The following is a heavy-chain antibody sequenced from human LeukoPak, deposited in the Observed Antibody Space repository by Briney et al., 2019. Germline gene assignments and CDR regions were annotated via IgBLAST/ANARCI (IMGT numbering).Heavy chain of an antibody. J-gene: IGHJ6*03. CDR3: ARGVKQLARFYFYMDV. CDR1: GGSFSGYL. V-gene: IGHV4-34*01. Sequence: SETLSLTCGVSGGSFSGYLWNWVRQSPGKGLEWIGEINHSGTTNYNPSLKSRVTISLDRSRNQFPLNLTSVTAADTAVFYCARGVKQLARFYFYMDVWGKGTTVTVSS. CDR2: INHSGTT. D-gene: IGHD3-22*01.